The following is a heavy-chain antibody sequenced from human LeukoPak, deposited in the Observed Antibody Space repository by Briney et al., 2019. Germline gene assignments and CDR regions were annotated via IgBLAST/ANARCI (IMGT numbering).Heavy chain of an antibody. Sequence: GGSLRLSCAASGFTFSDYYMSWIRQAPGKGLEWVSYISSSGDTIFYADSVKGRFTISRDNSKNTLYLQMNSLRAEDTAVYYCAKVLRYFDWLSPFDYWGQGTLVTVSS. D-gene: IGHD3-9*01. V-gene: IGHV3-11*04. J-gene: IGHJ4*02. CDR2: ISSSGDTI. CDR3: AKVLRYFDWLSPFDY. CDR1: GFTFSDYY.